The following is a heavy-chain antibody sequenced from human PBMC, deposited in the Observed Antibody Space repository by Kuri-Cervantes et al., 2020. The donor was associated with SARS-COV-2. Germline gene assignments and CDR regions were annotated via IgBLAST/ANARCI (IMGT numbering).Heavy chain of an antibody. V-gene: IGHV3-30*04. Sequence: GGSLRLSCAASGFTFSSYAMHWVRQAPGKGLEWVAVISYDGSNKYYADSVKGRFTISRDNSKNTLYLQMNSLRDEDTAVYYCARVTGTRSYYYYGMDVWGQGTTVTVSS. CDR3: ARVTGTRSYYYYGMDV. J-gene: IGHJ6*02. CDR2: ISYDGSNK. D-gene: IGHD1-7*01. CDR1: GFTFSSYA.